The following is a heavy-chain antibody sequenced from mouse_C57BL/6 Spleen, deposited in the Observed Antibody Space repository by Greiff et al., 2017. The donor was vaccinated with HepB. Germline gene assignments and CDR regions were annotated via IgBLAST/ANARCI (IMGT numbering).Heavy chain of an antibody. CDR2: INPNNGGT. D-gene: IGHD2-4*01. J-gene: IGHJ3*01. Sequence: VQLQQSGPELVKPGASVKISCKASGYTFTDYYMNWVKQSHGKSLEWIGDINPNNGGTSYNQKFKGKATLTVDKSSSTAYMELRSLTSEDSAVYHCARGDYDYDEWFAYWGQGTLVTVSA. V-gene: IGHV1-26*01. CDR1: GYTFTDYY. CDR3: ARGDYDYDEWFAY.